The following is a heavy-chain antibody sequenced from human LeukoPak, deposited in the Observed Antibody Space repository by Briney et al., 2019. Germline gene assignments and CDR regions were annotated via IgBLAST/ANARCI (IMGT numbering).Heavy chain of an antibody. CDR2: INHSGST. Sequence: SETLSLTCAVYGGSFSGYYWSWIRQPPGKGLEWIGEINHSGSTNYNPSLKSRVTISVDTSKNQFSLKLSSVTAADTAVYYCARASVAVAGPGGYWGQGTLVTVSS. J-gene: IGHJ4*02. CDR3: ARASVAVAGPGGY. V-gene: IGHV4-34*01. D-gene: IGHD6-19*01. CDR1: GGSFSGYY.